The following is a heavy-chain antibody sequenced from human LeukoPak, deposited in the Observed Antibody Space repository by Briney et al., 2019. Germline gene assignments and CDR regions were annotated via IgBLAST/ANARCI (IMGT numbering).Heavy chain of an antibody. CDR1: GYTFTSYD. V-gene: IGHV1-8*01. J-gene: IGHJ4*02. CDR3: ARWDGYSSSPDY. D-gene: IGHD6-13*01. Sequence: ASVKVSCKASGYTFTSYDINWVRQATGQGLEWMGWTNPNSGNTGYAQKFQGRVTMTRNTSISTAYMELSSLRSEDTAVYYCARWDGYSSSPDYWGQGTLVTVSS. CDR2: TNPNSGNT.